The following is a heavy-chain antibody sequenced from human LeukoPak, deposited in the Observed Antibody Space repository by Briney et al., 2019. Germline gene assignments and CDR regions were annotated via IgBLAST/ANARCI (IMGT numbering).Heavy chain of an antibody. CDR3: TTFEVVVAATPGAFSDY. J-gene: IGHJ4*02. D-gene: IGHD2-15*01. CDR1: GFTFSNAW. V-gene: IGHV3-15*01. CDR2: IKSKTDGGTT. Sequence: GGSLRLSCAASGFTFSNAWMSWVRQAPGKGLEWVGRIKSKTDGGTTDYAAPVKGRFTISRDDSKNTLYLQMNSLKTEDTAVYYCTTFEVVVAATPGAFSDYWGQGTLVTVSS.